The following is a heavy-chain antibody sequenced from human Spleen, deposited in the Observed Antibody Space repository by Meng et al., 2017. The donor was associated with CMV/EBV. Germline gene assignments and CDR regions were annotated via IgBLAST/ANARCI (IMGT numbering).Heavy chain of an antibody. J-gene: IGHJ5*02. CDR3: ARDAQAARPGGRVDWFDP. V-gene: IGHV4-31*02. D-gene: IGHD6-6*01. Sequence: SSGGYYWSWIRQHPGKGLEWIGYIYYSGSTYYNPSLKSRVTISVDTSKNQFSLKLGSVTAADTAVYYCARDAQAARPGGRVDWFDPWGQGTLVTVSS. CDR1: SSGGYY. CDR2: IYYSGST.